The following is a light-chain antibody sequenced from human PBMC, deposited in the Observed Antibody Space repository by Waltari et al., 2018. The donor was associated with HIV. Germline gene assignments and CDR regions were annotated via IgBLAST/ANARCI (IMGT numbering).Light chain of an antibody. CDR2: EVS. CDR1: SRALRGYNS. CDR3: SSYTSSTTLV. Sequence: QSVLTQPASVSGSPAQSITISCPGTSRALRGYNSVPWYQQHPGQAPKLMIYEVSKRPSGGSNRFSGSKSGNTASLTISGLQAEDEADYYCSSYTSSTTLVFGGGTKLTVL. V-gene: IGLV2-14*01. J-gene: IGLJ2*01.